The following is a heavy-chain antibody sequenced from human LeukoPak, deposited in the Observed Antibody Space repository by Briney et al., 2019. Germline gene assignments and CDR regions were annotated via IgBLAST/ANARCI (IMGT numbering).Heavy chain of an antibody. J-gene: IGHJ5*02. CDR3: ARAPNCSGGSCSVDWFDP. D-gene: IGHD2-15*01. CDR2: INRSGST. V-gene: IGHV4-34*01. Sequence: SETLSLTCAVYGGSFSGYYWSWIRQPPGKGLEWIGEINRSGSTNYNPSLKSRVTISVDTSKNQFSLKLSSVTAADTAVYYCARAPNCSGGSCSVDWFDPWGQGTLVTVSS. CDR1: GGSFSGYY.